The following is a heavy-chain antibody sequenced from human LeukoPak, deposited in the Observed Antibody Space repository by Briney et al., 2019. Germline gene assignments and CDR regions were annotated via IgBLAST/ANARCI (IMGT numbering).Heavy chain of an antibody. D-gene: IGHD3-10*01. CDR2: ITSGTTTI. CDR1: GFTFSTYS. Sequence: PGGSLRLSCAASGFTFSTYSMNWARQAPGKGLEWVSYITSGTTTIYYADSVKGRFTISRDNAKNSLYLQMNSLRAEDTAVYYCAREGYASGTRYGMDVWGQGTTVTVSS. V-gene: IGHV3-48*04. CDR3: AREGYASGTRYGMDV. J-gene: IGHJ6*02.